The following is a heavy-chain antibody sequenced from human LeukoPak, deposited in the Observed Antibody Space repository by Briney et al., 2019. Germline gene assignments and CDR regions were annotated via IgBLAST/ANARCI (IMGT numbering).Heavy chain of an antibody. CDR1: GGSISTYY. V-gene: IGHV4-4*07. J-gene: IGHJ3*02. CDR2: IYISGST. CDR3: ARDLLWGPVPAATGYAFDI. D-gene: IGHD2-2*01. Sequence: SETLSLTCSVSGGSISTYYWSWIRQPAGKGLEWIGRIYISGSTNYNPSLKSRVTMSVDTSKNQFSLKLSSVTAADTAVYYCARDLLWGPVPAATGYAFDIWGQGTMVTVSS.